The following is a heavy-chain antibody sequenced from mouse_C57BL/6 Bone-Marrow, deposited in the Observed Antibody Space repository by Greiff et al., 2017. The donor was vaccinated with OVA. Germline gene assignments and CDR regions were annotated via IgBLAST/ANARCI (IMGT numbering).Heavy chain of an antibody. V-gene: IGHV5-4*03. D-gene: IGHD1-1*01. CDR1: GFTFSSYA. CDR2: ISDGGSYT. Sequence: DVKLQESGGGLVKPGGSLKLSCAASGFTFSSYAMSWVRQTPEKRLEWVATISDGGSYTYYPDNVKGRFTISRDNAKNNLYLQMSHLKSEDTAMYYCARVPLYGSSSAWFAYWGQGTLVTVSA. J-gene: IGHJ3*01. CDR3: ARVPLYGSSSAWFAY.